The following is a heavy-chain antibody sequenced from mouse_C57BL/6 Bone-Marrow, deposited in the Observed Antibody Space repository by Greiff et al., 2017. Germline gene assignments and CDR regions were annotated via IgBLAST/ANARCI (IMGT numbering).Heavy chain of an antibody. J-gene: IGHJ4*01. V-gene: IGHV5-6*01. D-gene: IGHD1-3*01. CDR2: ISSGGSYT. CDR3: ASLYYYYAMDY. CDR1: GFTFSSYG. Sequence: EVQLVESGGDLVKPGGSLKLSCAASGFTFSSYGMSWVRQTPDKRLEWVATISSGGSYTYYPDSVKGRFTISRDNAKNTLYLQMSSLKSEDTALYYCASLYYYYAMDYWGQGTSVTVSS.